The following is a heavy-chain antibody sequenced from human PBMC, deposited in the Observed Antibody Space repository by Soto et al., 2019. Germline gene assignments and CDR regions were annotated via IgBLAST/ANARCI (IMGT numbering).Heavy chain of an antibody. CDR3: ARENILTGPRNSNWFDP. D-gene: IGHD3-9*01. Sequence: PSETLSLTCTVSGGSISSGGYYWSWIRQHPGKGLEWIGYIYYSGSTYYNPSLKSRVTISVDTSKNQFSLKLSSVTAADTAVYYCARENILTGPRNSNWFDPWGQGTLVTVSS. CDR1: GGSISSGGYY. J-gene: IGHJ5*02. V-gene: IGHV4-31*03. CDR2: IYYSGST.